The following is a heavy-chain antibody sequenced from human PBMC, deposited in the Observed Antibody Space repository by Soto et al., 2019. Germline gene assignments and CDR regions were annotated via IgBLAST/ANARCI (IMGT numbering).Heavy chain of an antibody. V-gene: IGHV1-3*01. CDR3: ARAAGDYDILTGYYRVFRDYYYYGMDV. J-gene: IGHJ6*02. D-gene: IGHD3-9*01. CDR2: INAGNGNT. CDR1: GYTFTSYA. Sequence: QVQLVQSGAEVKKPGASVKVSCKASGYTFTSYAMHWVRQAPGQRLEWMGWINAGNGNTKYSQKFQGRVTITRETSASTAYMELSSLRSEDTAVYYCARAAGDYDILTGYYRVFRDYYYYGMDVWGQGTTVTVSS.